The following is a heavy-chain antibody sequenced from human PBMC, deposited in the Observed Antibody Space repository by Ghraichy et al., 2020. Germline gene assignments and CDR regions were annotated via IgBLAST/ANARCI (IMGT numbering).Heavy chain of an antibody. CDR1: GFTVSNNY. Sequence: GGSLRLSCAASGFTVSNNYMNWVRQAPGKGLEWVSTIHSGVATYYADSVKGRFTISRGNSKNTLYLQMNSLRVEDTAVYYCARGLEYNWNDLGYWGQGTLVTVSS. J-gene: IGHJ4*02. D-gene: IGHD1-20*01. V-gene: IGHV3-53*01. CDR2: IHSGVAT. CDR3: ARGLEYNWNDLGY.